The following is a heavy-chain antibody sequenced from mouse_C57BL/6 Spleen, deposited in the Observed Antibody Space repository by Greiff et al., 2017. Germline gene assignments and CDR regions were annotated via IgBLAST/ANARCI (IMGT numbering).Heavy chain of an antibody. D-gene: IGHD2-13*01. Sequence: VHVMQSGAELVKPGASVKLSCTASGFNIKDYYMYWVKQRTEQGLAWIGRIDREDGDTKYAPKIQGKATITADTSSNTAYLQLSSLTYEDTAVYYCAREAARGDWFAYWGQGTLVTVSA. V-gene: IGHV14-2*01. CDR2: IDREDGDT. CDR3: AREAARGDWFAY. CDR1: GFNIKDYY. J-gene: IGHJ3*01.